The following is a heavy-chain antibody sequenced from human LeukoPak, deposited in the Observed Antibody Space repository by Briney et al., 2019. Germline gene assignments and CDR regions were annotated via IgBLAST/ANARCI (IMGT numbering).Heavy chain of an antibody. V-gene: IGHV3-48*04. CDR1: GFTFSSYS. CDR2: ISSSGSTI. CDR3: ARVEYYDILTGYGY. Sequence: PGGSLRLSCAASGFTFSSYSMNWVRQAPGKGLEWVSYISSSGSTIYYADSVKGRFTISRDNAKNSLYLQMNSLRAEDTAVYYCARVEYYDILTGYGYWGQGTLVTVSS. J-gene: IGHJ4*02. D-gene: IGHD3-9*01.